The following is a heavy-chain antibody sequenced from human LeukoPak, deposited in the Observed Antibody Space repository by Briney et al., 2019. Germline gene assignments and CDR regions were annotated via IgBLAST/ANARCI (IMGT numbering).Heavy chain of an antibody. J-gene: IGHJ4*02. CDR3: ATQDGYNLSFDY. D-gene: IGHD5-24*01. V-gene: IGHV1-18*01. CDR1: GYTFTSYG. CDR2: ISAYNGNT. Sequence: GASVKVSCKASGYTFTSYGISWVRQAPGQGLEWMGWISAYNGNTNYAQKLQGRVTMTTDTSTSTAYMELSSLRSEDTAVYYCATQDGYNLSFDYWGQGTLVTVSS.